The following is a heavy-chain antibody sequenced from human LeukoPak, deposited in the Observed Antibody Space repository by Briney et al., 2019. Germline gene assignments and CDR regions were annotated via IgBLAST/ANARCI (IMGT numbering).Heavy chain of an antibody. J-gene: IGHJ4*02. D-gene: IGHD6-19*01. Sequence: SETLSLTCAVYGGSFSGYYWSWIRQPAGKGLEWIGRIYTSGSTNYNPSLKSRVTMSVDTSKSQFSLKLSSVTAADTAIYYCARDHLYSSGWFDYWGQGTLVTVSS. CDR3: ARDHLYSSGWFDY. CDR2: IYTSGST. V-gene: IGHV4-59*10. CDR1: GGSFSGYY.